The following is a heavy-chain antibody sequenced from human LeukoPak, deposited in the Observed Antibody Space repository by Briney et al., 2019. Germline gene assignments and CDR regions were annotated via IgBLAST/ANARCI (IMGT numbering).Heavy chain of an antibody. V-gene: IGHV3-23*01. Sequence: GGSLRLSCAASGFTFSSYAMSSVRQAPGKGLEWVSAISGSGGSTYYADSVKGRFTISRDNSKNTLYLQMNSLRAEDTAVYYCAKDIVVVVAAPHYFDYWGQGTLVTVSS. J-gene: IGHJ4*02. CDR3: AKDIVVVVAAPHYFDY. D-gene: IGHD2-15*01. CDR1: GFTFSSYA. CDR2: ISGSGGST.